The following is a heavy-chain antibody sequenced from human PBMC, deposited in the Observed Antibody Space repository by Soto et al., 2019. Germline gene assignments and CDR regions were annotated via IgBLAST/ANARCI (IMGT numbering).Heavy chain of an antibody. CDR2: ISGSGGTT. D-gene: IGHD6-13*01. Sequence: EVQLLESGGGLVQPGGSLRLSCAASGFTFSSYAMSWVRQAPGKGLEWVSAISGSGGTTYYADSVKGRFTISRDNSKNTLYLQMNSLRAEDTAVYYCAKDSDSSWYLGWFDPWGQGTLVTVSS. CDR1: GFTFSSYA. J-gene: IGHJ5*02. CDR3: AKDSDSSWYLGWFDP. V-gene: IGHV3-23*01.